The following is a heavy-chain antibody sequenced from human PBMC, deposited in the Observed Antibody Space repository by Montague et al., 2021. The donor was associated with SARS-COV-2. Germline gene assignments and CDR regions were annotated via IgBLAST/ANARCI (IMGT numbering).Heavy chain of an antibody. CDR3: ARLGDGVVPSPILGVGTYYSNYYMDV. CDR1: GGSFSTYS. J-gene: IGHJ6*03. CDR2: IHHGGST. V-gene: IGHV4-34*01. Sequence: SETLSLTCAVHGGSFSTYSWNWIRQPLEKGLEWIGEIHHGGSTNYNPSLKSRVTISADTSKNQFSLKLTSVAAADTAVYYCARLGDGVVPSPILGVGTYYSNYYMDVWGKGTTVTVSS. D-gene: IGHD3-10*01.